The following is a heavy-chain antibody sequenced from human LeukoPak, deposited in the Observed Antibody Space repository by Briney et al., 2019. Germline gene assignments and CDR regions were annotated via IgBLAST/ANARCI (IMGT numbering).Heavy chain of an antibody. CDR3: ARLYCGVGICYSYYMDV. V-gene: IGHV3-7*01. Sequence: PGGSLRLSCTASGFTFSDYWMIWVRQVLGKGPRWVADIKQDGSDRFYVDSVKGRFTISRDNAKNSVYLQMNSLRAEDTAVYYCARLYCGVGICYSYYMDVWGKGTTVTVSS. CDR1: GFTFSDYW. CDR2: IKQDGSDR. D-gene: IGHD2-21*01. J-gene: IGHJ6*03.